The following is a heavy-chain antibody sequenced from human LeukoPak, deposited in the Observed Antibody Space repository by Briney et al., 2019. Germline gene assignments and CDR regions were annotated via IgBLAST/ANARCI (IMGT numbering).Heavy chain of an antibody. Sequence: PGGSLRLSCAASGFTFSTYAMSWVRQAPGKGLEWVSLIGGSDGRTRYADSVKGRFIISRDNSKKTLFLQMNSLRAEDTALHYCAKPQGEWFKYYYMDVWGKGTTVTVSS. CDR3: AKPQGEWFKYYYMDV. J-gene: IGHJ6*03. D-gene: IGHD3-3*01. CDR2: IGGSDGRT. CDR1: GFTFSTYA. V-gene: IGHV3-23*01.